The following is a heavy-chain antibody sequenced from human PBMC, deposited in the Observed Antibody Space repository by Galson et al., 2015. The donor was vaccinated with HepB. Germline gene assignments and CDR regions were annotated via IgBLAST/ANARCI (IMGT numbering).Heavy chain of an antibody. CDR2: ISASGAIT. CDR1: GFTFSSYA. J-gene: IGHJ4*02. Sequence: SLRLSCAASGFTFSSYAMNWVRQAPGKGLQWVSGISASGAITYDPDFVTGRFTISRDNSKNTLYLQMNSLRVEDTAVYFCAKEGQWFGHSPLDSWGQGTQVSVSS. V-gene: IGHV3-23*01. CDR3: AKEGQWFGHSPLDS. D-gene: IGHD3-10*01.